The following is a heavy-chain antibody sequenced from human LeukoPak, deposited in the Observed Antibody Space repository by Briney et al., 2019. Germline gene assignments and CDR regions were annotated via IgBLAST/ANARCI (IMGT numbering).Heavy chain of an antibody. CDR3: ARDGPVAAAGLDY. J-gene: IGHJ4*02. D-gene: IGHD6-13*01. CDR2: ISSSSSYI. Sequence: PGGSLRLSCAASGFAFSSYWMHWVRQAPGKGLEWVSSISSSSSYIYYADSVKGRFTISRDNAKNSLYLQMNSLRAEDTAVYYCARDGPVAAAGLDYWGQGTLVTVSS. V-gene: IGHV3-21*01. CDR1: GFAFSSYW.